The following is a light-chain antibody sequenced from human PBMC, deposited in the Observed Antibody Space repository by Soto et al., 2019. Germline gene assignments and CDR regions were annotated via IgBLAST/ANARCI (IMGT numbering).Light chain of an antibody. CDR1: STDVGGFNY. Sequence: QSALTQPASVSGSPGQSIAISCTGTSTDVGGFNYVSWYQQHPGKAPKLMIYDVSYRPSGVSDRFSGSKSGSTASLTISGLQAEDEADYYCSSYTSSSTYGFGTGTKLTVL. J-gene: IGLJ1*01. V-gene: IGLV2-14*01. CDR2: DVS. CDR3: SSYTSSSTYG.